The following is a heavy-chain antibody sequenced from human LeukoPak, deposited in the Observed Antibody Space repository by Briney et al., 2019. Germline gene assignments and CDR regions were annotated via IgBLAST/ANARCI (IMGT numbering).Heavy chain of an antibody. CDR3: ASGRTYYYDSSGPITGDY. CDR1: GFTFSSYA. J-gene: IGHJ4*02. V-gene: IGHV3-30-3*01. CDR2: ISYDGSNK. D-gene: IGHD3-22*01. Sequence: GGSLRLSCAASGFTFSSYAMHWVRQAPGKGLEWVAVISYDGSNKYYADSVKGRFTISRDNSKNTLYLQMNSLRAEDAAVYYCASGRTYYYDSSGPITGDYWGQGTLVTVSS.